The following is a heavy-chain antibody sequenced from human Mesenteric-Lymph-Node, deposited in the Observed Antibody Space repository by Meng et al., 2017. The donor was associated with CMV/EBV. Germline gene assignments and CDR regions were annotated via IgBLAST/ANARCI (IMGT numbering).Heavy chain of an antibody. Sequence: GESLKISCAASGFTFSGSAMHGVRQASGKGLEWVGRIRSKANSYATAYAASVKGRFTISRDNSKNTLYLQTKSLRVDDTALYYCAKHRAGLGIQYAFDIWGQGTMVTVSS. V-gene: IGHV3-73*01. D-gene: IGHD7-27*01. CDR1: GFTFSGSA. J-gene: IGHJ3*02. CDR2: IRSKANSYAT. CDR3: AKHRAGLGIQYAFDI.